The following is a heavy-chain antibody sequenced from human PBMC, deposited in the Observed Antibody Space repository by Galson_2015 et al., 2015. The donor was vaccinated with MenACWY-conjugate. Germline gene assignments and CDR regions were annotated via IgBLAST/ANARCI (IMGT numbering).Heavy chain of an antibody. Sequence: SLRLSCAASGFTFSSYWMHWVRQGPGKGLVWVSRINSDGSSTNYADSVKGRFTISRDNAKNTLYLQMNSLRAEDTAVYYCARGWQGLEAAEDNWFDPWGQGTLVTVSS. CDR2: INSDGSST. J-gene: IGHJ5*02. D-gene: IGHD6-13*01. CDR3: ARGWQGLEAAEDNWFDP. CDR1: GFTFSSYW. V-gene: IGHV3-74*01.